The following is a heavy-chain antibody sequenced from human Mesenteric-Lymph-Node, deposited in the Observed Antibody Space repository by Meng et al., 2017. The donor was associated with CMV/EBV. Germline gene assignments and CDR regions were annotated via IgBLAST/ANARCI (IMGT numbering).Heavy chain of an antibody. D-gene: IGHD7-27*01. CDR3: ARSTASGTDYWG. CDR2: IKPDGSEK. Sequence: GESLKISCAASGFSFSDYWVSWVRQAPGKGLEWVANIKPDGSEKYYLDSVRGRFTISRDNAKNTLYLQMKSLRADDTAVYYCARSTASGTDYWGWGQGTLVTVSS. CDR1: GFSFSDYW. J-gene: IGHJ4*02. V-gene: IGHV3-7*01.